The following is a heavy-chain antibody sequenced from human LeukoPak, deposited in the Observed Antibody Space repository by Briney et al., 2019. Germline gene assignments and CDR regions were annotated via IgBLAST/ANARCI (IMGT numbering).Heavy chain of an antibody. V-gene: IGHV3-7*01. D-gene: IGHD3-10*01. Sequence: GGSLRLSCAASGFTFSSYWMSWVCQAPGKGLEWVANIKQDGSEKYYVDSVKGRFTISRDNAKNSLYLQMNSLRAEDTAVYYCARKRGYYYGSGSYYLFDYWGQGTLVTVSS. CDR1: GFTFSSYW. CDR2: IKQDGSEK. CDR3: ARKRGYYYGSGSYYLFDY. J-gene: IGHJ4*02.